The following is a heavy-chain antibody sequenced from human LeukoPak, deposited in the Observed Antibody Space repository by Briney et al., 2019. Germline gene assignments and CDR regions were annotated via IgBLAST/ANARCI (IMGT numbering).Heavy chain of an antibody. V-gene: IGHV3-23*01. CDR3: AKDPYSSSWTHYFDY. J-gene: IGHJ4*02. D-gene: IGHD6-13*01. CDR2: ISGSGGST. Sequence: PGGSXXLXXAXXXXXXXSYAMSWVRQAPGXGLEWVSAISGSGGSTYYADSVKGRFTISRDNSKNTLYLQMNSLGAEDTAVYYCAKDPYSSSWTHYFDYWGQGTLVTVSS. CDR1: XXXXXSYA.